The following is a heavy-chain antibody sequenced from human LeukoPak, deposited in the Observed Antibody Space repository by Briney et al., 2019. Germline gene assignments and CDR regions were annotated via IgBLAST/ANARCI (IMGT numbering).Heavy chain of an antibody. D-gene: IGHD4-23*01. Sequence: PGGSLRLSCAASGFTFSSYEMNWVRQAPGKGLEWVSYISSSGSTIYYADSVKGRFTISRDNAKNSLYLQMNSLRAEDTAVYYCARRGGTSHFDYWGQGTLVTVSS. CDR1: GFTFSSYE. CDR2: ISSSGSTI. CDR3: ARRGGTSHFDY. V-gene: IGHV3-48*03. J-gene: IGHJ4*02.